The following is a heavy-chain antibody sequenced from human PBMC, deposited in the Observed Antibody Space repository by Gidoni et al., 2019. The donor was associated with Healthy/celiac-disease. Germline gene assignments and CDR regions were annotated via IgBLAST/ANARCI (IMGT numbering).Heavy chain of an antibody. J-gene: IGHJ4*02. V-gene: IGHV3-23*01. D-gene: IGHD6-6*01. CDR3: AKASSIAARGNYFDY. CDR1: GFTFNSYA. CDR2: ISGSGGST. Sequence: EVQLLESGGGLVQPGGSLRLSCASSGFTFNSYAMSWVRQAPGKGLEWVSAISGSGGSTYYADSVKGRFTISRDNSKNTLYLQMNSLRAEDTAVYYCAKASSIAARGNYFDYWGQGTLVTVSS.